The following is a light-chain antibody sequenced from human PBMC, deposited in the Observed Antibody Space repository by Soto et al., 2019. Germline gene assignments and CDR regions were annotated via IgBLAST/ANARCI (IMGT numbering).Light chain of an antibody. CDR2: AAS. Sequence: DIQMTQSPSSLSASVGDRVTITCRASQSISSYLNWYQQKPGKAPKLLIYAASSLQSGVPLRFSGSGSGTDFTLTISSLQPDDFATYYYQKSYRTRTFGQGTKVEIK. CDR3: QKSYRTRT. J-gene: IGKJ1*01. V-gene: IGKV1-39*01. CDR1: QSISSY.